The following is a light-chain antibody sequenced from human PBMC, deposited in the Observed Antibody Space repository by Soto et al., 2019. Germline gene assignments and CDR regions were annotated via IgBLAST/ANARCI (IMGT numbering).Light chain of an antibody. CDR1: SSDVGVYNY. CDR3: NSYTSSSTQV. J-gene: IGLJ1*01. V-gene: IGLV2-14*01. CDR2: EVS. Sequence: QSVLTQPASVSGSPGQSITISCTGTSSDVGVYNYVSWYQHHPGKAPKLMIYEVSNRPSGVSNRFSGSKSGNTASLTISGLQAEDEADYYCNSYTSSSTQVFGTGTKLTVL.